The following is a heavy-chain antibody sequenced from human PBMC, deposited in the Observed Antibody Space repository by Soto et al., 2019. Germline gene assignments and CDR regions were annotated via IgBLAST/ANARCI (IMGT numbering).Heavy chain of an antibody. CDR2: IYYSGST. J-gene: IGHJ5*02. V-gene: IGHV4-39*01. D-gene: IGHD3-16*01. CDR1: GGSISSSSYY. Sequence: SETLSLTCTVSGGSISSSSYYWGWIRQPPGKGLEWIGSIYYSGSTYYNPSLKSRVTISVDTSKNQFSLKLSSVTAADTAVYYCARLIDYWFDPWGQGTLVTVSS. CDR3: ARLIDYWFDP.